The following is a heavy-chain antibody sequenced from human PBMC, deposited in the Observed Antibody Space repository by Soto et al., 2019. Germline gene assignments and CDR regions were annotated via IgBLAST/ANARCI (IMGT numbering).Heavy chain of an antibody. D-gene: IGHD3-16*01. CDR2: INAGNGNT. J-gene: IGHJ6*02. CDR1: GYTFTSYA. V-gene: IGHV1-3*01. CDR3: ARVGSFNYYYGMDV. Sequence: GASVKVSFKASGYTFTSYAMHWVRQAPGQRLEWMGWINAGNGNTKYSQKFQGRVTITRDTSASTAYMELSSLRSEDTAVYYCARVGSFNYYYGMDVWGQGTTVTVSS.